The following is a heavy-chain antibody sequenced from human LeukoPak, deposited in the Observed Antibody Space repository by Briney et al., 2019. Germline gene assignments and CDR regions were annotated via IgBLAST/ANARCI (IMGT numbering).Heavy chain of an antibody. V-gene: IGHV1-18*01. CDR2: ISAYNGNT. Sequence: GASVKVSCKASGYTFTSYGISWVRQAPGQGLEWMGWISAYNGNTDYAQKLQGRVTITTDTSTSTAYMELRSLTSDDTAVYYCARGARLRITIFGVVLRGFDYWGQGTLVTVSS. D-gene: IGHD3-3*01. CDR3: ARGARLRITIFGVVLRGFDY. J-gene: IGHJ4*02. CDR1: GYTFTSYG.